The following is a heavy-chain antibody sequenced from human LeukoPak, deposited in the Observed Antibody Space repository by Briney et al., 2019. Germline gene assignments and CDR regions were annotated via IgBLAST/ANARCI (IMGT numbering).Heavy chain of an antibody. CDR3: ARDGSSRTDAFDI. CDR1: GFTFTSSA. Sequence: ASVKVSCEASGFTFTSSAVQWVRQARGQRLEWIGWIVVGSGNTNYAQKFQERVTITRDMSTSTAYMELSSLRFEDTAVYYCARDGSSRTDAFDIWGQGTMVTVSS. V-gene: IGHV1-58*01. CDR2: IVVGSGNT. D-gene: IGHD6-13*01. J-gene: IGHJ3*02.